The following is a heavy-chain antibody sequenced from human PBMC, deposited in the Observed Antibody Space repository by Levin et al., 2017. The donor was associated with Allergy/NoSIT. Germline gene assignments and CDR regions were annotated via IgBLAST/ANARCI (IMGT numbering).Heavy chain of an antibody. CDR3: AKGGRDVDY. V-gene: IGHV3-23*01. Sequence: LSLTCAASGFSFNSYAMSWVRQAPGKGLEWVSLVVNSGDRTYYADSVKGHFTISRDNSKNTVYLQMNSLRGEDTAIYYCAKGGRDVDYWGQGTPVTVSS. D-gene: IGHD3-16*01. CDR2: VVNSGDRT. CDR1: GFSFNSYA. J-gene: IGHJ4*02.